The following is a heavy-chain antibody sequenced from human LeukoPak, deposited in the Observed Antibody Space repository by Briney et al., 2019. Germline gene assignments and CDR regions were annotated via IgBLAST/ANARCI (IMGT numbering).Heavy chain of an antibody. V-gene: IGHV3-53*01. D-gene: IGHD3-22*01. CDR3: ARVDDTFLFFDY. Sequence: PGGSLRLSCAASGFTVSSNYMSWVRQAPGKGLEWVSVIHSGGSTYYADSVKGRFTISRDNSKNTLYLQTNSLRAEDTAVYYCARVDDTFLFFDYWGQGTLVTVSS. CDR2: IHSGGST. J-gene: IGHJ4*02. CDR1: GFTVSSNY.